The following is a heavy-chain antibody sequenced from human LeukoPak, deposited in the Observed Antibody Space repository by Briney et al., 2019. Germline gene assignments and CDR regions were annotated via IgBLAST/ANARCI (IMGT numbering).Heavy chain of an antibody. CDR1: GFTFSSYG. D-gene: IGHD2-21*01. CDR3: AKAPVTSCRGAYCYPFDS. J-gene: IGHJ4*02. V-gene: IGHV3-23*01. Sequence: GGSLRLSCAASGFTFSSYGMSWVRQAPGKGLEWVAATSSSDAGTYHADSVRGRFTISRDNSKNTLYLQMNSLRAEDAAVYFCAKAPVTSCRGAYCYPFDSWGQGTLVTVSS. CDR2: TSSSDAGT.